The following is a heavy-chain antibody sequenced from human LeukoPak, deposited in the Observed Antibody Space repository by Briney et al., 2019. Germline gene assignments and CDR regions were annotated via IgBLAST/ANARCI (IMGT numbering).Heavy chain of an antibody. CDR1: GGTFSSYA. D-gene: IGHD2-2*02. CDR3: ASFYCSSTSCYRENWFDP. J-gene: IGHJ5*02. V-gene: IGHV1-69*05. Sequence: ASVKVSCKASGGTFSSYAISWVRQAPGQGLEWMGGIIPIFGTANYAQKFQGRVTITTDESTSTAYMELSSLRSEDTAVYYCASFYCSSTSCYRENWFDPWGQGTLVTVSS. CDR2: IIPIFGTA.